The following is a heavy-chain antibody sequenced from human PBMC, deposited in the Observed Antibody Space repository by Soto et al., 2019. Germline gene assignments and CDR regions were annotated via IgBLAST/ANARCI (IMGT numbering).Heavy chain of an antibody. CDR3: STAAYSTSLYDF. Sequence: QVQLVQSGAEVKKPGASVKLSCKSSEYTFTDYYIHWVRQAPGQGLEWMGLINPSGGSTSYAQKLQGRVTMTRDTSTSTVYMELSSLRSEYTAVYYCSTAAYSTSLYDFWGQGTLVTVSS. J-gene: IGHJ4*02. V-gene: IGHV1-46*01. CDR2: INPSGGST. CDR1: EYTFTDYY. D-gene: IGHD6-13*01.